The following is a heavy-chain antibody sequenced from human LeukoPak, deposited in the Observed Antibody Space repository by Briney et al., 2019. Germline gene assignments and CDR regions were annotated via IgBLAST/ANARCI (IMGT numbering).Heavy chain of an antibody. Sequence: GGSLRLSCAASGFTLSSYWMSWVRQAPGKGLEWVANIKQDGSEKYYVDSVKGRFTISRDNAKNSLYLQMNSLRAEDTAVYYCVRVDSSGYGLHWGLDYWGQGTLVTVSS. CDR2: IKQDGSEK. J-gene: IGHJ4*02. CDR1: GFTLSSYW. D-gene: IGHD3-22*01. V-gene: IGHV3-7*01. CDR3: VRVDSSGYGLHWGLDY.